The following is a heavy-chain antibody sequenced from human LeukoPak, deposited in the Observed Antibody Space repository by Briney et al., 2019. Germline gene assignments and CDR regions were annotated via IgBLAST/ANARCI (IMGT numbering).Heavy chain of an antibody. Sequence: SETLSLTCTISGGSVSDYYWSWIRQAPGKGLEWIGYIYHTGSTSYSPSLKSRVTISADTSQNQFSLKLSSVTAADTAVYYCASRKLGNDYWGQGTLVTVSS. CDR2: IYHTGST. J-gene: IGHJ4*02. V-gene: IGHV4-59*02. CDR3: ASRKLGNDY. D-gene: IGHD7-27*01. CDR1: GGSVSDYY.